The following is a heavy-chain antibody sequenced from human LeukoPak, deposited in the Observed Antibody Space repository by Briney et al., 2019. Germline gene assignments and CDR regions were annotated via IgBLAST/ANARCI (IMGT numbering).Heavy chain of an antibody. J-gene: IGHJ4*02. Sequence: GGSLRLSCAASGCTFSSYWMSWVRQAPGKGLEWVANIKQDGSEKYYVDSVKGRFTISRDNAKNSLYLQMNSLRAEDTAVYYCARGASRLPDYWGQGTLVTVSS. D-gene: IGHD5-18*01. V-gene: IGHV3-7*01. CDR1: GCTFSSYW. CDR3: ARGASRLPDY. CDR2: IKQDGSEK.